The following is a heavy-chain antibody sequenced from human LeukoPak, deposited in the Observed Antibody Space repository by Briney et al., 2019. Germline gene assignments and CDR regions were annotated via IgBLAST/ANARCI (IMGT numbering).Heavy chain of an antibody. J-gene: IGHJ5*02. CDR1: GDSISSGDYY. Sequence: PSETLSLTCTVSGDSISSGDYYWSWIRQPAGKGLEWIGRIPSSGSTNYNPSLKSRVTISVDTSKNQFSLKLSSVTAADTAVYYCAGVQIAAAGRGWFDPWGQGTLVTVSS. V-gene: IGHV4-61*02. CDR3: AGVQIAAAGRGWFDP. CDR2: IPSSGST. D-gene: IGHD6-13*01.